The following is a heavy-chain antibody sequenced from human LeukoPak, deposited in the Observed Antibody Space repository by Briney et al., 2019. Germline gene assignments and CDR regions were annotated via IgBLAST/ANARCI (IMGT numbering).Heavy chain of an antibody. D-gene: IGHD5/OR15-5a*01. CDR1: GFSLTTSGVC. CDR2: IDWDDDK. V-gene: IGHV2-70*11. Sequence: ESGPALVKPTETLTLTCTFSGFSLTTSGVCVSWIRQPPGKAPEWLARIDWDDDKYYSASLKTRLTISKDTSKNQVVLRMTNMDPGDTATYYCARVLTASVWLDYWGQGTLVTVSS. J-gene: IGHJ4*02. CDR3: ARVLTASVWLDY.